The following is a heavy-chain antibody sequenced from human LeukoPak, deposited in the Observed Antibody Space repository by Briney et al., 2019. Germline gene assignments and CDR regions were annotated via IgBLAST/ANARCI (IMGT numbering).Heavy chain of an antibody. J-gene: IGHJ6*02. D-gene: IGHD2-15*01. CDR2: ISSSSSTI. V-gene: IGHV3-48*01. Sequence: GGSLRLSCAASGFTFSSYSMNWVRQAPGKGLEWVSYISSSSSTIYYADSVKGRFTISRDNAKNSLYLQMNSLRAEDTAVYYCARELLSRYCSGGSCYSVLLRYGMDVWGQGTTVTVSS. CDR3: ARELLSRYCSGGSCYSVLLRYGMDV. CDR1: GFTFSSYS.